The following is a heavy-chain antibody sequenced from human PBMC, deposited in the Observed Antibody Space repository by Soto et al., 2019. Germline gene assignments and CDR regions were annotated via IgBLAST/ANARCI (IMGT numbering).Heavy chain of an antibody. CDR2: ISGSGGST. J-gene: IGHJ6*01. CDR1: VFTFSSYA. Sequence: WGSLRVSCASSVFTFSSYAMSWVRQAPGKGLEWVSAISGSGGSTYYADSVKGRFTISRDNSKNTLYLQMNSLRAEDTAVYYCERSDGMDVWGQGTTVTVSS. CDR3: ERSDGMDV. V-gene: IGHV3-23*01.